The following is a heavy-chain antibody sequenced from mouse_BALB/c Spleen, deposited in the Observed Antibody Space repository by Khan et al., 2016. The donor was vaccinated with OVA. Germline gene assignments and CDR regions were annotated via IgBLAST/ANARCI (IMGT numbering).Heavy chain of an antibody. CDR1: GYTFTSYV. Sequence: VQLKESGPELVKPGASVKMSCKASGYTFTSYVMHWVKQKPGQGLEWIGYISPNSDGSKYNEKFRGKATLTSDKSSSTAYRDVRSLTPEDSAVDSCLRSLYDYGSAYEGFAYWGEGTLVTVSA. D-gene: IGHD1-1*01. V-gene: IGHV1S136*01. J-gene: IGHJ3*01. CDR3: LRSLYDYGSAYEGFAY. CDR2: ISPNSDGS.